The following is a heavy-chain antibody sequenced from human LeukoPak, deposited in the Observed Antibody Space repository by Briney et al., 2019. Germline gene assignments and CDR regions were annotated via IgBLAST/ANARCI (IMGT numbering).Heavy chain of an antibody. J-gene: IGHJ4*02. V-gene: IGHV1-2*06. CDR3: ARGKDGYNYFLTEYYFDY. Sequence: ASVKVSCKASGYTFTGYYMHWVRQAPGQGLEWMGRINPNSGGTNYAQKFQGRVTMIRDTSISTAYMELSRLRSDDTAVYYCARGKDGYNYFLTEYYFDYWGQGTLVTVSS. D-gene: IGHD5-24*01. CDR1: GYTFTGYY. CDR2: INPNSGGT.